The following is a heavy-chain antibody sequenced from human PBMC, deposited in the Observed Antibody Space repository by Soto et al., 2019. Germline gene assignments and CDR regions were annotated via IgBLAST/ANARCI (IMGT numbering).Heavy chain of an antibody. CDR3: ARAGLPTLELATTY. CDR2: IHPNSGAT. V-gene: IGHV1-2*02. D-gene: IGHD5-12*01. Sequence: QVQLVQSGAEVKKPGASVKVSCKASRYTFTDYYMHWVRQSPGQGLEWMGWIHPNSGATKSPQKFQGRVILTRDTYISTVYMELSRLTSDDTAVYYCARAGLPTLELATTYWGQGTLVTVSS. J-gene: IGHJ4*02. CDR1: RYTFTDYY.